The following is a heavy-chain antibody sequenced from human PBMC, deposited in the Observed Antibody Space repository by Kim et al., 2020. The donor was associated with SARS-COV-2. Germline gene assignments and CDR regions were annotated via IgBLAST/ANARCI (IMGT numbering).Heavy chain of an antibody. CDR2: ISPYNGHT. CDR3: AREYCTSASCYSVLDV. CDR1: GYTFTSHG. Sequence: ASVKVSCKASGYTFTSHGITWVRQAPGQGLEWMGWISPYNGHTNYAQKLQGRVSMTTDTSTSTAYMELRSLRSDDTALYYCAREYCTSASCYSVLDVWGQGNTVTVSS. V-gene: IGHV1-18*04. J-gene: IGHJ6*02. D-gene: IGHD2-2*01.